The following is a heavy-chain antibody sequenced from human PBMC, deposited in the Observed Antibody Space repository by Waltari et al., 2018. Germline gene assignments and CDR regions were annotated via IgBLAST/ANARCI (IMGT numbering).Heavy chain of an antibody. CDR3: ALWESGWRAFRF. J-gene: IGHJ4*03. V-gene: IGHV4-59*08. Sequence: QVQLQESGPGLVKSSATLYLTCTVSGVSVSGYFWNWIRQAPGKGPEWIGYIRHTGDTKQNPSLKSRVTMSVDTSRNDFSLRLSSVTAADTAVYYCALWESGWRAFRFWGQGTLGTVSS. D-gene: IGHD6-19*01. CDR2: IRHTGDT. CDR1: GVSVSGYF.